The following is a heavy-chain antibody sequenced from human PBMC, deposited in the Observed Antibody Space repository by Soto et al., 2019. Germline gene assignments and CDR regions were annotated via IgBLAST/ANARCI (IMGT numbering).Heavy chain of an antibody. V-gene: IGHV3-30*18. D-gene: IGHD4-4*01. Sequence: QVQLVESGGGVVQPGRSLRLSCAASGFILNDYGMHWVRQAPGKGLEWVALISYDGNYKYYADSVKGRLTISRDTSKNTLYLQMNSLRPEDPCVYVCAKARVVTTHFDYWGKGTLVTFSS. J-gene: IGHJ4*02. CDR1: GFILNDYG. CDR2: ISYDGNYK. CDR3: AKARVVTTHFDY.